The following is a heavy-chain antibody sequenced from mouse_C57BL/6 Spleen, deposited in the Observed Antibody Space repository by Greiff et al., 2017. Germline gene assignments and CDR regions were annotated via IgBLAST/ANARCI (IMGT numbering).Heavy chain of an antibody. Sequence: EVKVVESGGGLVKPGGSLKLSCAASGFTFSDYGMHWVRQAPEKGLEWVAYISSGSSTIYYADTVKGRFTISRDNAKNTLFLQMTSLRSEDTAMYYCARVNTVVDAMDYWGQGTSVTVSS. D-gene: IGHD1-1*01. J-gene: IGHJ4*01. CDR1: GFTFSDYG. CDR2: ISSGSSTI. CDR3: ARVNTVVDAMDY. V-gene: IGHV5-17*01.